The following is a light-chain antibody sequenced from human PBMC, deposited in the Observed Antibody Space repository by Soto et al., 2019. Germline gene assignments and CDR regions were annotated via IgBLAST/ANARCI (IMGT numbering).Light chain of an antibody. V-gene: IGLV2-14*03. J-gene: IGLJ1*01. Sequence: QSVLTQPASVSGSPGQSITISCTGTSSDVGGYNYVSWYQQHPGKAPKLIIYDVSNRPSGISNRFSASKSGNTASLTISGLQAEVEADYYCSSYTSSSTLQVFGTGTTVTVL. CDR3: SSYTSSSTLQV. CDR2: DVS. CDR1: SSDVGGYNY.